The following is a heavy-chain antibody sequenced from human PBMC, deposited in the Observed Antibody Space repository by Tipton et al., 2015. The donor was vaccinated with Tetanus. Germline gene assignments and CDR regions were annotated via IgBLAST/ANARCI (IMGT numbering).Heavy chain of an antibody. CDR1: GFTFSKKA. CDR2: IYYSGST. D-gene: IGHD3-10*01. CDR3: ARHNPSGLWFGELDSSFDY. J-gene: IGHJ4*02. V-gene: IGHV4-39*01. Sequence: LRLSCAVSGFTFSKKAMAWIRQPPGKGLEWIGTIYYSGSTYYNPSLKSRVTISVDTSKNQFSLKLSSVTAADTAVYYCARHNPSGLWFGELDSSFDYWGQGTLVTVSS.